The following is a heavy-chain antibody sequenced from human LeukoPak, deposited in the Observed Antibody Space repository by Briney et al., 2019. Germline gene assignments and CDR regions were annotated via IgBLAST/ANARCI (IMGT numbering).Heavy chain of an antibody. J-gene: IGHJ3*02. CDR3: ARVSYYYDRSGYYSGAAFDI. D-gene: IGHD3-22*01. V-gene: IGHV1-18*01. CDR2: ISAYNGNT. CDR1: GYTFTSYG. Sequence: GASVKVSCKASGYTFTSYGISWVRQAPGQGLEWMGWISAYNGNTNYAQKLQGRVTMTTDTSTSTAHMELRSLRSDDTAVYYCARVSYYYDRSGYYSGAAFDIWGQGTMVTVSS.